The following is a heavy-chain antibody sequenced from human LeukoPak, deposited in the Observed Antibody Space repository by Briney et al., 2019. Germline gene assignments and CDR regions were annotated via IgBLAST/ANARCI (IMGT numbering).Heavy chain of an antibody. J-gene: IGHJ4*02. CDR3: ARVLRGSSSGGDY. D-gene: IGHD6-6*01. V-gene: IGHV3-48*01. CDR1: EFTFRSYN. Sequence: PGGSLRLSCVASEFTFRSYNMNWVRQAPGKGLEWVSYISGTGSTIYYADSVKGRFTISRDNAKNSQYVQMNSMRAEDTAVYYCARVLRGSSSGGDYWGQGTLVTVSS. CDR2: ISGTGSTI.